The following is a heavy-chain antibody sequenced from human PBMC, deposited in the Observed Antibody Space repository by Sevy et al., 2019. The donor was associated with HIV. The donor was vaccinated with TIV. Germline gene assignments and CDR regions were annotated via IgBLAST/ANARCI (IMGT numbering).Heavy chain of an antibody. V-gene: IGHV5-10-1*01. D-gene: IGHD3-3*02. J-gene: IGHJ4*02. CDR2: IDPSDSYT. Sequence: GESLRISCKGSGYSFTSYWISWVRQMPGKGLEWMGRIDPSDSYTNYSPSFQGHVTISADKSISTAYLQWSSLKASDTAMYYCARLRGEDRIFGVVMRTDYFDYWGQGTLVTVSS. CDR1: GYSFTSYW. CDR3: ARLRGEDRIFGVVMRTDYFDY.